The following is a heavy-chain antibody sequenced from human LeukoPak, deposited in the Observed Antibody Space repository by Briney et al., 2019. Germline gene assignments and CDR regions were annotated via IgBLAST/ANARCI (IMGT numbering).Heavy chain of an antibody. CDR3: AKDLQWELYYYFDY. J-gene: IGHJ4*02. CDR2: ISSSSSYI. CDR1: GFTFSSYS. D-gene: IGHD1-26*01. Sequence: GGSLRLSCAASGFTFSSYSMNWVRQAPGKGLEWVSSISSSSSYIYYADSVKGRFTISRDNAKNSLYLQMNSLRAEDTAVYYCAKDLQWELYYYFDYWGQGTLVTVSS. V-gene: IGHV3-21*01.